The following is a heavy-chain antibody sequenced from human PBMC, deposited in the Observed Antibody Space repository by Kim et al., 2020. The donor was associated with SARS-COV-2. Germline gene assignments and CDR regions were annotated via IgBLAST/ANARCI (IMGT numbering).Heavy chain of an antibody. J-gene: IGHJ3*02. CDR1: GFTFSSYW. V-gene: IGHV3-74*01. CDR2: INSDGSST. Sequence: GGSLRLSCAASGFTFSSYWMHWVRQAPGKGLVWVSRINSDGSSTSYADSVKGRFTISRDNAKNTLYLQMNSLRAEDTAVYYCAREGSGSYLGDAFDIWGQGTMVTVSS. CDR3: AREGSGSYLGDAFDI. D-gene: IGHD1-26*01.